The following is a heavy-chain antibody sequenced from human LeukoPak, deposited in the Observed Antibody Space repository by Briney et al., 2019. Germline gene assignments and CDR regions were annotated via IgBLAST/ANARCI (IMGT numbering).Heavy chain of an antibody. CDR2: MNPNSGNT. D-gene: IGHD3-22*01. Sequence: ASVKVSCKASGYTFTSYDINWVRQATGQGLEWMGWMNPNSGNTGYAQKFQGRVTMTRNTSISTAYMELSGLRSEDTAVYYCARVPRRRYYDSSGYYFDYWGQGTLVTVSS. V-gene: IGHV1-8*01. J-gene: IGHJ4*02. CDR3: ARVPRRRYYDSSGYYFDY. CDR1: GYTFTSYD.